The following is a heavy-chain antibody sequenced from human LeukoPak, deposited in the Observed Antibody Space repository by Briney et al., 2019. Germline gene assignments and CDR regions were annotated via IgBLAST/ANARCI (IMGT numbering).Heavy chain of an antibody. Sequence: ASVTDTCQATGYTFSHYRINGVRQAPGQGLEWVGWISAHTGKTSYAQKVQGRVTMTADTSTSTAYMDLWSLRPDDTAVYYCAREKYTYGRSFYFEFWGQGTWSPSP. V-gene: IGHV1-18*01. CDR3: AREKYTYGRSFYFEF. CDR1: GYTFSHYR. J-gene: IGHJ4*02. CDR2: ISAHTGKT. D-gene: IGHD5-18*01.